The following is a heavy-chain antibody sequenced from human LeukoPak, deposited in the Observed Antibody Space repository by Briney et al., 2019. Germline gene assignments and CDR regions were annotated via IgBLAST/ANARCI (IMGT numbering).Heavy chain of an antibody. J-gene: IGHJ6*02. CDR1: GFTFSSYG. CDR2: ISYDGSNK. CDR3: ASDIVVVPAAPRGGGMDV. Sequence: PGGSLRLSCAASGFTFSSYGMHWVRQAPGKGLEWVAVISYDGSNKYYADSVKGRFTISRDNSKNTLYLQMNSLRAEDTAVYYCASDIVVVPAAPRGGGMDVWGQGTTVTVSS. D-gene: IGHD2-2*01. V-gene: IGHV3-30*03.